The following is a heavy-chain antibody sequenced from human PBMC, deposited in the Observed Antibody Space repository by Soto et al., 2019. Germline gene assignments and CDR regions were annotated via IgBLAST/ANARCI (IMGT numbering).Heavy chain of an antibody. D-gene: IGHD6-19*01. CDR2: IYHSGST. V-gene: IGHV4-4*02. Sequence: SETLSLTCAVSGGSISSSNXWSWVRQPPGKGLEWIGEIYHSGSTNYNPSLKSRVTISVDKSKNQFSLKLSSVTAADTAVYYCARDFRQQWLARAYFDYWGQGTLVTVSS. CDR1: GGSISSSNX. CDR3: ARDFRQQWLARAYFDY. J-gene: IGHJ4*02.